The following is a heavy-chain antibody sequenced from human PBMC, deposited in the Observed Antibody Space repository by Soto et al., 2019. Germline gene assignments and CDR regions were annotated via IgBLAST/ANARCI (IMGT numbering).Heavy chain of an antibody. J-gene: IGHJ4*02. CDR2: IYYSGST. CDR3: ARSITTVVPLYY. Sequence: PSETLSLTCTVSGGSISSSSYYWGWIRQPPGKGLEWIGSIYYSGSTYYNPSLKSRVTISVDTSKNQFSLKLSSVTAADTAVYYCARSITTVVPLYYWGQGTLVTVSS. V-gene: IGHV4-39*01. D-gene: IGHD4-17*01. CDR1: GGSISSSSYY.